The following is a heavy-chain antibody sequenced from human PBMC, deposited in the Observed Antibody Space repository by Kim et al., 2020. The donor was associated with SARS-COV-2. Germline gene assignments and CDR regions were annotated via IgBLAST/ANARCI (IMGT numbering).Heavy chain of an antibody. Sequence: GGSLRLSCAASGFTFSSYDMSWVRQAPGKGLEWVSAISGSGGHTYYADSVKGRFTISRDNSKNTLFLQMNSLRAEDTAVYYCAKWIRGSTWSFDFWCQGTLVTVSS. D-gene: IGHD6-13*01. J-gene: IGHJ4*02. CDR2: ISGSGGHT. V-gene: IGHV3-23*01. CDR1: GFTFSSYD. CDR3: AKWIRGSTWSFDF.